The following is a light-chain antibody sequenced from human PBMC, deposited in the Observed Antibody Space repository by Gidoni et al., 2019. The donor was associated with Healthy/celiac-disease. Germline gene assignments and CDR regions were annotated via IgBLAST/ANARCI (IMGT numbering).Light chain of an antibody. J-gene: IGKJ1*01. Sequence: EIVMTQSPATLSVSPGERATLSCRASPRVSSTLAWYQQKPGQAPRLLIYGASTRPTGIPSRFSGSGSGTEFTLTISSLQSEDFAVYYCQQYNSWWTFGQGTKVEIK. V-gene: IGKV3-15*01. CDR3: QQYNSWWT. CDR2: GAS. CDR1: PRVSST.